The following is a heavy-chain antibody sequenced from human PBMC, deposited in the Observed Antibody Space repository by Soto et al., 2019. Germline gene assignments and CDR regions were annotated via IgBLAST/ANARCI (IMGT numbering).Heavy chain of an antibody. CDR3: VRLIGDCSGGPCYPYGRFDS. V-gene: IGHV4-39*01. CDR1: GGSIGSTTSY. D-gene: IGHD2-15*01. Sequence: SETLSLTCTVSGGSIGSTTSYWGWIRQPPGKGLEWIGTINFSGNTYHNPSLKSRVTISVETSKNQFSLRLTSVTAADTAVYFCVRLIGDCSGGPCYPYGRFDSWGQGALVTVSS. CDR2: INFSGNT. J-gene: IGHJ4*02.